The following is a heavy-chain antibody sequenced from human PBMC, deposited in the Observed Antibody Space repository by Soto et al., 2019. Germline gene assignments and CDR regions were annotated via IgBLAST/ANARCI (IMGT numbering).Heavy chain of an antibody. CDR2: FYYSGTT. J-gene: IGHJ5*02. CDR1: GGSISSYY. V-gene: IGHV4-59*01. D-gene: IGHD6-19*01. CDR3: ARNPNYSSGSSWFDP. Sequence: SETLSLTCTVSGGSISSYYWSWIRQPPGKGLEWIGYFYYSGTTNSNPSLKSRVTTSVDTSKNQFSLKLSSVTATDTAMYDCARNPNYSSGSSWFDPGGQGTLVSVSS.